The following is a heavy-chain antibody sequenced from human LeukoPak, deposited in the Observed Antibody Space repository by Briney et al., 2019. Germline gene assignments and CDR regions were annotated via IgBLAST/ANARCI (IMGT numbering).Heavy chain of an antibody. V-gene: IGHV1-69*05. Sequence: ASVKVSCKASGGTFSSYAISWVRQAPGQGLEWMGGIIPIFGTANYAQKFQGRVTITTDESTSTAYMELSSLRSEDTAVYYCASSTSRFCLQGGKAFDIWGQGTMVTVSS. D-gene: IGHD2-2*01. CDR2: IIPIFGTA. CDR1: GGTFSSYA. J-gene: IGHJ3*02. CDR3: ASSTSRFCLQGGKAFDI.